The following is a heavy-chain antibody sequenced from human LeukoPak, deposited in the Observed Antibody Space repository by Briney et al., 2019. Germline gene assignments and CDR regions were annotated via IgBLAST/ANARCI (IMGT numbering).Heavy chain of an antibody. CDR2: SFHRGST. J-gene: IGHJ4*02. CDR1: GGSINNYY. Sequence: SETLSLTCTVSGGSINNYYWSWIRQSPGKGLEWIGWSFHRGSTSYNPSLKSRVATSVDTSKNHFSLTLSSVTAADTAFYYCARDRELGYWGQGTLVTVSS. CDR3: ARDRELGY. D-gene: IGHD1-1*01. V-gene: IGHV4-59*01.